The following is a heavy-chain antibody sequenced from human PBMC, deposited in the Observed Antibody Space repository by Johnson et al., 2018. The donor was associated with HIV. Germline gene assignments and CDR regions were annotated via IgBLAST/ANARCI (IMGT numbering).Heavy chain of an antibody. CDR3: AKEGSTVI. CDR2: IKQDGSEK. Sequence: VQLVESGGGLVQPGGSLRLSCAASGFTFSSYWMSWVRQAPGKGLEWVANIKQDGSEKYYVDSVKGRFTISRDNSKNTLYLQMNSLGAEDTAVYYCAKEGSTVIWGQGTMVTVSS. J-gene: IGHJ3*01. V-gene: IGHV3-7*01. D-gene: IGHD4-11*01. CDR1: GFTFSSYW.